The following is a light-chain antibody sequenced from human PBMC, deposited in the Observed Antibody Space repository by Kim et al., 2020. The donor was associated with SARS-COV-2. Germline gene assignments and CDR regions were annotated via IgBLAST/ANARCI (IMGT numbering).Light chain of an antibody. CDR1: SSDVGGYKY. CDR3: SSYTSSTTRV. V-gene: IGLV2-14*03. J-gene: IGLJ7*01. Sequence: GQSIPISRPGTSSDVGGYKYVSWYQQHPGKAPKLMIYDVSNRPSGVSNRFSGSKSGNTASLTISGLQAEDEADYYCSSYTSSTTRVFGGGTQLTVL. CDR2: DVS.